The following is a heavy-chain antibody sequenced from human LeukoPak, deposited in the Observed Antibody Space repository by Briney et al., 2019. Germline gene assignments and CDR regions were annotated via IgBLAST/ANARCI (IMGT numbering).Heavy chain of an antibody. V-gene: IGHV1-69*04. CDR3: ARRDDDILTDFDY. CDR2: IIPILGIA. Sequence: SSVEVSCKASGGTFSSYAISWVRQAPGQGLEWMGRIIPILGIANYAQKFQGRVTITADKSTSTAYMELSSLRSEDTAVYYCARRDDDILTDFDYWGRGTLVTVSS. J-gene: IGHJ4*02. D-gene: IGHD3-9*01. CDR1: GGTFSSYA.